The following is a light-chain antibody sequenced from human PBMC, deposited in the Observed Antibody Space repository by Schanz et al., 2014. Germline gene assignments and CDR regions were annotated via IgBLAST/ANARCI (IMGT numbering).Light chain of an antibody. CDR1: TDVDYGNF. Sequence: QSALTQPASVSGSPGQSITVSCTGTTDVDYGNFVSWYQQHPGKAPKLIIYDVHHRPSGVSNRFSGSKSGNTASLTVSGLQADDEADYYCCSYAGRSLVFGGGTKLTVL. CDR2: DVH. V-gene: IGLV2-14*03. CDR3: CSYAGRSLV. J-gene: IGLJ2*01.